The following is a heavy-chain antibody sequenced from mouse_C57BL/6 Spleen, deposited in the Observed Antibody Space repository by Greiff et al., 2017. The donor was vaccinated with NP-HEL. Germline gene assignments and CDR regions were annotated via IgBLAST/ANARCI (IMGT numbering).Heavy chain of an antibody. CDR2: INPNNGGT. V-gene: IGHV1-26*01. Sequence: VQLQQSGPELVKPGASVKISCKASGYTFTDYYMNWVKQSHGKSLEWIGDINPNNGGTSYNQKFKGKATLTVDKSSSTAYMELRSLTSEDSAVYYCARSRDYSNAWFAYWGQGTLVTVSA. J-gene: IGHJ3*01. D-gene: IGHD2-5*01. CDR1: GYTFTDYY. CDR3: ARSRDYSNAWFAY.